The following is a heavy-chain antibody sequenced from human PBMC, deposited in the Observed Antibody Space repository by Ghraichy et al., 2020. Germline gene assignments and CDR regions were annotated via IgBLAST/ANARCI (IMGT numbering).Heavy chain of an antibody. CDR2: IIPIFGTA. Sequence: SVKVSCKASGGTFSSYAISWVRQAPGQGLEWMGGIIPIFGTANYAQKFQGRVTTTADESTSTAYMELSSLRSEDTAVYYCARGDDSSGYYYYFDYWGQGTLVTVSS. CDR1: GGTFSSYA. J-gene: IGHJ4*02. CDR3: ARGDDSSGYYYYFDY. V-gene: IGHV1-69*13. D-gene: IGHD3-22*01.